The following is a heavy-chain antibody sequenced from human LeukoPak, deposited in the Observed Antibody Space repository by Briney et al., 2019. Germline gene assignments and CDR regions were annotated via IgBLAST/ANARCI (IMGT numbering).Heavy chain of an antibody. D-gene: IGHD3-9*01. CDR1: GYTFTGYY. CDR3: ARGGTYYDISPPHY. CDR2: INPNSGGT. V-gene: IGHV1-2*04. Sequence: ASVKVSCKASGYTFTGYYMHWVQQAPGQGLEWMGWINPNSGGTNYAQKFQGWVTMTRDTSISTAYMELSRLRSDDTAVYYCARGGTYYDISPPHYWGQGTLVTVSS. J-gene: IGHJ4*02.